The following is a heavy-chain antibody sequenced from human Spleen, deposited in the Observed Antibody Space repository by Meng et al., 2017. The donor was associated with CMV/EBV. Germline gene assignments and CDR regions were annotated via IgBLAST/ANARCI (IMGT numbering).Heavy chain of an antibody. CDR3: ARESLDAFDI. J-gene: IGHJ3*02. CDR2: GNHTGGT. V-gene: IGHV4-34*01. Sequence: LTCAVYGGSFSGYYWSWLRQPPGKGLEWIGEGNHTGGTNYNPSLKSRVIISLDTSKNQFSLNLNSVTAADTAVYYCARESLDAFDIWGQGTMVTVSS. CDR1: GGSFSGYY. D-gene: IGHD3-10*01.